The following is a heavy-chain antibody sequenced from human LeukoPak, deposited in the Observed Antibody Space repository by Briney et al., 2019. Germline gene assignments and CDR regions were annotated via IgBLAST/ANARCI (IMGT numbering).Heavy chain of an antibody. Sequence: PGESLKTSCKGSGYSFTSYWIGWVRQMPGKGLEWMGIIYPGDSDTRYSPSFQGQVAISADKSISTAYLQWSSLKASDTAIYYCASRSNWGSIAAFDIWGQGTMVTVSS. CDR2: IYPGDSDT. J-gene: IGHJ3*02. CDR3: ASRSNWGSIAAFDI. D-gene: IGHD7-27*01. CDR1: GYSFTSYW. V-gene: IGHV5-51*01.